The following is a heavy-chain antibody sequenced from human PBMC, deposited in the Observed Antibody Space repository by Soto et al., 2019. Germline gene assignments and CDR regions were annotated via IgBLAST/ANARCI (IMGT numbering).Heavy chain of an antibody. CDR3: AREAEKGAVAGDVFDY. CDR2: INHSGST. V-gene: IGHV4-34*01. J-gene: IGHJ4*02. CDR1: GGSFSGYY. Sequence: QVQLQQWGAGLLKPSETLSLTCAVYGGSFSGYYWSWIRQPPGKGLEWIGEINHSGSTNYNPSLKSRVTISVVTSKNQFSLKVSSVTAGDTAVYYCAREAEKGAVAGDVFDYWGQGTLVTVSS. D-gene: IGHD6-19*01.